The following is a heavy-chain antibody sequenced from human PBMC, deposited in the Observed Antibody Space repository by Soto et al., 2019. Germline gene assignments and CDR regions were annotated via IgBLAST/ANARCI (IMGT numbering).Heavy chain of an antibody. J-gene: IGHJ4*02. V-gene: IGHV3-11*05. CDR1: GFTFSDYY. CDR3: ARTRAETFDY. CDR2: ISSSSSYT. Sequence: QVQLVESGGGLVKPGGSLRLSCAASGFTFSDYYMSWIRQAPGKGLEWVSYISSSSSYTNYADSVKGRFTISRDNAKNSLYLQMNSLRAADTAVYYCARTRAETFDYWRQGTRVTVSS.